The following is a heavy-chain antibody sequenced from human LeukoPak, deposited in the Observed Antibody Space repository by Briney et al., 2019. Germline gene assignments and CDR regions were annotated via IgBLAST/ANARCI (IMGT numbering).Heavy chain of an antibody. CDR1: GYTLTELS. V-gene: IGHV1-24*01. CDR2: FDPEDGET. CDR3: ATYVNHYDSSGWAFDI. D-gene: IGHD3-22*01. J-gene: IGHJ3*02. Sequence: ASVKVSCKVSGYTLTELSMHWVRPAPGKGLEWMGGFDPEDGETIYAQKFQGRVTMTEDTSTDTAYMELSSLRSEDTAVYYCATYVNHYDSSGWAFDIWGQGTMVTVSS.